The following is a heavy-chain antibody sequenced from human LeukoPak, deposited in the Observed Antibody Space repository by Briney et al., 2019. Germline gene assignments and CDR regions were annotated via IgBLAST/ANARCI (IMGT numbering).Heavy chain of an antibody. CDR2: MNPNSGNT. V-gene: IGHV1-8*01. D-gene: IGHD6-6*01. CDR1: GYTFTSYD. CDR3: AREGSSEESFDY. Sequence: ASVKVSCKASGYTFTSYDTNWVRQATGQGLEWMGWMNPNSGNTGYAQKFQGRVTMTRNTSISTAYMELSSLRSEDTAVYYCAREGSSEESFDYWGQGTLVTVSS. J-gene: IGHJ4*02.